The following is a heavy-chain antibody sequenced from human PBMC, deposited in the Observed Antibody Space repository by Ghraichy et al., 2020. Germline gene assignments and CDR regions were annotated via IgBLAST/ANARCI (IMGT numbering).Heavy chain of an antibody. D-gene: IGHD5-18*01. V-gene: IGHV3-30*04. Sequence: GGSLRLSCAASGFTFSTYVMHWVRQAPGKGLEGLAVISEAGTNIFYADSVKGRFTISRDNSKNTLYLQMNSLRGEDTAVYYCARVVSAGQNTAAYWGQGTLVTVSS. CDR1: GFTFSTYV. CDR2: ISEAGTNI. CDR3: ARVVSAGQNTAAY. J-gene: IGHJ4*02.